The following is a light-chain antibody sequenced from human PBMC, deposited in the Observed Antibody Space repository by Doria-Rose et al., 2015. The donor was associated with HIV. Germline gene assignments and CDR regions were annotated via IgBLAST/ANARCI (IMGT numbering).Light chain of an antibody. Sequence: EIVMTQSPGILSLSPGERATLSCRASQSFSSTYLAWYQQKPGKAPSLLIYDGSTRATGIPDRFSASGSGTDFTLTINRLEPEDFALYYCHQYGTSWTFGQGTKVEI. J-gene: IGKJ1*01. CDR3: HQYGTSWT. CDR2: DGS. V-gene: IGKV3-20*01. CDR1: QSFSSTY.